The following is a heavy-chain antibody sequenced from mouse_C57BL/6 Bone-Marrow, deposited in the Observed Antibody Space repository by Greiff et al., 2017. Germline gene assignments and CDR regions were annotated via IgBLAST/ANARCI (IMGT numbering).Heavy chain of an antibody. V-gene: IGHV1-64*01. Sequence: VLLQQPGAELVKPGASVKLSCKASGYTFTSYWMHWVKQRPGQGLEWIGMIHTNSGSTNYNEKFKSKDTLTVDKSSSTAYMQLSSLTSEDSAVYYCARGLRRGEDYWGQGTTLTVSS. D-gene: IGHD2-4*01. CDR3: ARGLRRGEDY. CDR1: GYTFTSYW. CDR2: IHTNSGST. J-gene: IGHJ2*01.